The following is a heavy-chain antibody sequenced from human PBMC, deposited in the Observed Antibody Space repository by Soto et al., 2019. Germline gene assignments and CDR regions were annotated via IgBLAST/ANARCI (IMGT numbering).Heavy chain of an antibody. CDR1: GYSFTSYW. J-gene: IGHJ6*01. D-gene: IGHD3-16*01. CDR3: AREAGGGVTNYYYYYGMDV. CDR2: IDPSDSYT. Sequence: GESVKISCKGSGYSFTSYWISWVRQMPGKGLEWMGRIDPSDSYTNYSPSFQGHVTISADKSISTAYLQWSSLKASDTAMYYCAREAGGGVTNYYYYYGMDVWGQGTTVTVSS. V-gene: IGHV5-10-1*01.